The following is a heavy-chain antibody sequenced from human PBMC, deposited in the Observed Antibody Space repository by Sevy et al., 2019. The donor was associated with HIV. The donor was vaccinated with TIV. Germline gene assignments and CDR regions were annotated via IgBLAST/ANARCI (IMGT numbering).Heavy chain of an antibody. CDR1: GFTFSSYW. CDR3: ARGTGSLNYYGSGSPYGMDV. V-gene: IGHV3-74*01. J-gene: IGHJ6*02. Sequence: GGSLRLSCAASGFTFSSYWMHWVRQAPGKGLVWVSRINSDGSSTSYADSVKGRFTISRDNVKNTLYLQMNSLRAEDTAVYYCARGTGSLNYYGSGSPYGMDVWGQGTTVTVSS. D-gene: IGHD3-10*01. CDR2: INSDGSST.